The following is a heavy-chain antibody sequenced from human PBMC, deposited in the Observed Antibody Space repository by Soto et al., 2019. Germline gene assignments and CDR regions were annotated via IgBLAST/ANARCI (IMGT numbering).Heavy chain of an antibody. CDR2: IIPIFGTA. Sequence: VASVKVSCKASGGTFSSYAISWVRQAPGQGLEWMGGIIPIFGTANYAQKFQGRVTITADESTSTAYMELSSLRSEDTAVYYCARDGIAARANYYYYGMDVWGQGTTVTVSS. CDR1: GGTFSSYA. CDR3: ARDGIAARANYYYYGMDV. V-gene: IGHV1-69*13. J-gene: IGHJ6*02. D-gene: IGHD6-6*01.